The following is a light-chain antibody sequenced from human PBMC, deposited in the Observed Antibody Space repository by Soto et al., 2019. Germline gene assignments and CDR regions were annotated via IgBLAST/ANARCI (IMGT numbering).Light chain of an antibody. CDR3: DSWTSGSALEV. Sequence: QSALTQPASVSGSPGQSITISCTGGSSDVGGYDYVSWYQHHPGKPPKLLIYDVSNRPSGVSDRFSGSKSGNTASLTISGLHTEDEGDYYCDSWTSGSALEVFGTGTKLTVL. J-gene: IGLJ1*01. CDR2: DVS. CDR1: SSDVGGYDY. V-gene: IGLV2-14*03.